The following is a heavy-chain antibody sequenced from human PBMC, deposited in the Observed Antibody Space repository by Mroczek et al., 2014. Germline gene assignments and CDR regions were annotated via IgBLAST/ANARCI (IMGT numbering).Heavy chain of an antibody. J-gene: IGHJ4*02. CDR2: ISYDGSNK. CDR1: GFTFSSYA. CDR3: AREEEYSSGWYYFDY. Sequence: VQLVESGGGVVQPGRSLRLSCAASGFTFSSYAMHWVRQAPGKGLEWVAVISYDGSNKYYADSVKGRFTISRDNSKNTLYLQMNSLRAEDTAVYYCAREEEYSSGWYYFDYWGQGTLVTVSS. D-gene: IGHD6-19*01. V-gene: IGHV3-30-3*01.